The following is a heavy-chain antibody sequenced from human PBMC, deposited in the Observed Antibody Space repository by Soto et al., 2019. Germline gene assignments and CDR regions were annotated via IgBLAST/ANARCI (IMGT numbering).Heavy chain of an antibody. CDR2: FIPIFDAA. D-gene: IGHD3-10*01. CDR1: GGTFSNYA. V-gene: IGHV1-69*13. Sequence: ASVKVSCKASGGTFSNYAINWVRQAPGQGLEWMGGFIPIFDAANYAQNFRGRVTITADESTSTAYMELSGLRSEDTAMYYCARKAESYGFDIWCQGTLVTVSS. J-gene: IGHJ3*02. CDR3: ARKAESYGFDI.